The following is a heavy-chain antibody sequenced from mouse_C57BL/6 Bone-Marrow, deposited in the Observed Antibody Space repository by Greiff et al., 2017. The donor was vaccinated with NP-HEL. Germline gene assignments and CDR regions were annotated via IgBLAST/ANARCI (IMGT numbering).Heavy chain of an antibody. V-gene: IGHV1-64*01. CDR2: IHPNSGST. D-gene: IGHD1-1*01. CDR1: GYTFTSYW. Sequence: VQLQQPGAELVKPGASVKLSCKASGYTFTSYWMHWVKQRPGQGLEWIGMIHPNSGSTNYNEKFKSKATLTVDKSSSTAYMQLSSLTSEDSAVYYCARSLLLRYYFDYWGQGTTLTVSS. J-gene: IGHJ2*01. CDR3: ARSLLLRYYFDY.